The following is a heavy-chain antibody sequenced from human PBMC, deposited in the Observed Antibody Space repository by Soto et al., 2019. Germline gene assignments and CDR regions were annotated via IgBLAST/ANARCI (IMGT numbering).Heavy chain of an antibody. J-gene: IGHJ4*02. Sequence: QVQLVQSGAEVKKPGASVKVSCKASGYTFTSYAMHWVRQAPGQRLEWMGWINAGNGNTKYSQKFQGRVTITRDTSESTAYMGLSSLRSEDTAVYYCARGPGGPDGPGDYWGQGTLVTVSS. D-gene: IGHD2-15*01. CDR1: GYTFTSYA. V-gene: IGHV1-3*01. CDR2: INAGNGNT. CDR3: ARGPGGPDGPGDY.